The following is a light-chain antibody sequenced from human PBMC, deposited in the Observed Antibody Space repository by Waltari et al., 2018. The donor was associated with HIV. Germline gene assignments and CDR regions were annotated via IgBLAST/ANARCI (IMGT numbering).Light chain of an antibody. CDR3: QVWDRSSDQVI. J-gene: IGLJ2*01. V-gene: IGLV3-21*04. CDR1: TIERNS. CDR2: FDL. Sequence: YELPQPPPMSVAPGQTPPITRGGNTIERNSVRWYQQKPGQAPVLVIYFDLDPPSGIPERVSGSVSGNTATLTISRVDAGDEADYYWQVWDRSSDQVIFGGGTKLTVL.